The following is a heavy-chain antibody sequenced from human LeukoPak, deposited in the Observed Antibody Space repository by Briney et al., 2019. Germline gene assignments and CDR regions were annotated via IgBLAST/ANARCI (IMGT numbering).Heavy chain of an antibody. Sequence: PSETLSLTCAVYGGSFSGYYWSWIRQPPGKGLEWIGEINHSGSTNYNPSLKSRVTISVDTSKNQFSLKLSSATAADTAVYYCATHRGYCSSTSCYRRPGWFDPWGQGTLVTVSS. CDR3: ATHRGYCSSTSCYRRPGWFDP. CDR2: INHSGST. CDR1: GGSFSGYY. V-gene: IGHV4-34*01. D-gene: IGHD2-2*02. J-gene: IGHJ5*02.